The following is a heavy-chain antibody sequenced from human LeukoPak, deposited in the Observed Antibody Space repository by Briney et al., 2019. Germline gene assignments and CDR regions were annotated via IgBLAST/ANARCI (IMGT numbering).Heavy chain of an antibody. D-gene: IGHD1-1*01. Sequence: SETLSLTCAVSGGSISSSNWWSWVRQPPGKGLEWIGEIYHSGSTYYNPSLKSRVTIFVDTSKNQFSLKLRSVTAADTAVYYCARHRTRLNWFDPWGQGTLVTVSS. CDR3: ARHRTRLNWFDP. CDR1: GGSISSSNW. CDR2: IYHSGST. V-gene: IGHV4-4*02. J-gene: IGHJ5*02.